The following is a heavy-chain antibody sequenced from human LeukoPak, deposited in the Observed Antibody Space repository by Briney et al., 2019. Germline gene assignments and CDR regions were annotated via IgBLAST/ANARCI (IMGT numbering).Heavy chain of an antibody. Sequence: TGGSLRLSCAASEFTFVRYAMNWVRQAPGKGLEWVSYISSSNSKIDYAESVKGRFTISRDNSKNSLYLQMDSLRAEDTAVYYCARDPSYARSWYHYMDVWGKGTTVTVYS. D-gene: IGHD6-13*01. CDR2: ISSSNSKI. V-gene: IGHV3-48*04. CDR3: ARDPSYARSWYHYMDV. J-gene: IGHJ6*03. CDR1: EFTFVRYA.